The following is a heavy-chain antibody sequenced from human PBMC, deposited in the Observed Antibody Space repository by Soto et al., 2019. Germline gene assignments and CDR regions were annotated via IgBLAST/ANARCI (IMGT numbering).Heavy chain of an antibody. D-gene: IGHD6-6*01. CDR2: MNPNSGNT. V-gene: IGHV1-8*01. CDR1: GYTFTSYD. J-gene: IGHJ5*02. Sequence: QVQLVQSGAEVKKPGASVKVSCKASGYTFTSYDISWVRQATGQGLEWMGWMNPNSGNTGYAQKFQGRVTMTRNSSISTAYMELSSLRSEDTAVYYCARGIRSYSSSLNWFDPWGQGTLVTVSS. CDR3: ARGIRSYSSSLNWFDP.